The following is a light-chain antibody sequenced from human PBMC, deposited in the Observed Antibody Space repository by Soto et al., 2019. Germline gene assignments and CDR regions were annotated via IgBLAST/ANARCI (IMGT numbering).Light chain of an antibody. V-gene: IGLV2-14*03. CDR1: SSDVGGYNY. Sequence: QSVLTQPASVSGSPGQSITISCTGTSSDVGGYNYVSWYQHHPVKAPKLMIFDVSNRPSGVLARFFGSKFGTSASLAISGLRSEDEADYYCAAWDDSLSGRVFGGGTQLTVL. CDR3: AAWDDSLSGRV. CDR2: DVS. J-gene: IGLJ2*01.